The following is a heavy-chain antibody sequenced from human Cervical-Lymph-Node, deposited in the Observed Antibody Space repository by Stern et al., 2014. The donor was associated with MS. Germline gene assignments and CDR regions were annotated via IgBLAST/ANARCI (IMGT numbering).Heavy chain of an antibody. CDR2: VYYSGST. D-gene: IGHD4-23*01. J-gene: IGHJ4*02. Sequence: QLQLQESGPGLVKPSETLSLTCTVSGDSVSRPTYFWDCIRQPPGKRLEWIGSVYYSGSTSYNPSLKSRVTISVDTAKNQFSLQLPSVTAADTAVYYCARLYGGDDRFDHWGQGALVTISS. CDR1: GDSVSRPTYF. CDR3: ARLYGGDDRFDH. V-gene: IGHV4-39*01.